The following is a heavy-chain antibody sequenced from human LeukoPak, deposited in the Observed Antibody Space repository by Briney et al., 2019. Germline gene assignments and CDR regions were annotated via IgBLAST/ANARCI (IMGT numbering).Heavy chain of an antibody. J-gene: IGHJ4*02. V-gene: IGHV5-51*01. CDR2: IYPGDSDT. CDR3: ARQDDFRLDY. D-gene: IGHD3-3*01. Sequence: GESLKISCKGSGYTFSSYWIGWVRQMPGKGLEWMGIIYPGDSDTRYSPSLQGQVTISVDTSIGTAYLQWSSLKASDTAIYYCARQDDFRLDYWGQGTLVTVSS. CDR1: GYTFSSYW.